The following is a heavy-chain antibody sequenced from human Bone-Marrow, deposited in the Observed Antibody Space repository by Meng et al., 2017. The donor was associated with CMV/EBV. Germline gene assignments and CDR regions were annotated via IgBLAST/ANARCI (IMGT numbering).Heavy chain of an antibody. J-gene: IGHJ3*02. D-gene: IGHD6-13*01. V-gene: IGHV3-23*01. CDR2: ISGSGGST. Sequence: GESLKISCAASGFTFSSYAMSWVRQAPGKGLEWVSAISGSGGSTYYADSVKGRFTISRDNSKNTLYLQMNSLRAEDTAVYYCARGGAAAASRAMVDAFDIWGQGTMVTGSS. CDR3: ARGGAAAASRAMVDAFDI. CDR1: GFTFSSYA.